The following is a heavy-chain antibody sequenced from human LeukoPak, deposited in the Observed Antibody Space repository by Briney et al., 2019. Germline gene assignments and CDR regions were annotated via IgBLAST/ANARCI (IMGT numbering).Heavy chain of an antibody. Sequence: GGSLRLSCAASGFTFDDYAMHWVRQAPGKGLEWVSGISYNSGSTDYADSVKGRFTISRDNARKSLYLQMNGLRPEDTALYYCAKDSESSSTTGALDTWGQGILVTVSS. CDR2: ISYNSGST. V-gene: IGHV3-9*01. D-gene: IGHD6-6*01. J-gene: IGHJ5*02. CDR1: GFTFDDYA. CDR3: AKDSESSSTTGALDT.